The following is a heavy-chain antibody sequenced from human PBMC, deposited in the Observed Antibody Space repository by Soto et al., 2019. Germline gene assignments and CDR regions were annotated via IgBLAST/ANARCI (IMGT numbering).Heavy chain of an antibody. Sequence: GESLKISCNGSGYSLSKYWIGWVRQMPGKGLEWMGVVYLGDSDARYSPSFQGQVTFSADKSINTAYLQWSSLKASDSAMYYCVRRSRGAGTYPFDYWGQGTLVTVSS. CDR1: GYSLSKYW. CDR3: VRRSRGAGTYPFDY. J-gene: IGHJ4*02. CDR2: VYLGDSDA. D-gene: IGHD3-10*01. V-gene: IGHV5-51*01.